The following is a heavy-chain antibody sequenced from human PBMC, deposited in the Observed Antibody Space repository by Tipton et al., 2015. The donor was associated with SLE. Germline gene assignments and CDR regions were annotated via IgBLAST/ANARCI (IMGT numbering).Heavy chain of an antibody. CDR1: GDSISGSTYY. CDR2: ISYGGRN. Sequence: TLSLTCIVSGDSISGSTYYWGWIRQPPGKGMEWIGSISYGGRNYYNPSLKSRVTISEDTPKNQFSLKLTSVTAADTAVYYCVRDKRYFDSPVKYWGQGNLVTVSS. V-gene: IGHV4-39*07. CDR3: VRDKRYFDSPVKY. J-gene: IGHJ4*02. D-gene: IGHD3-9*01.